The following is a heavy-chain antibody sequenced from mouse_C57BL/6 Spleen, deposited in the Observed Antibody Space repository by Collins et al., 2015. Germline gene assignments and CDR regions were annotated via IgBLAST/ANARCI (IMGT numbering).Heavy chain of an antibody. D-gene: IGHD2-1*01. CDR3: ARPAGNYEYFDV. V-gene: IGHV1-82*01. CDR1: GYAFSSSW. Sequence: VQLQQSGPELVKPGASVKISCKASGYAFSSSWMNWVKQRPGKGLEWIGRIYPGDGDTNYNGKFKGKATLTADKSSSTAYMQLSSLTSEDSAVYFCARPAGNYEYFDVWGTGTTVTVSS. CDR2: IYPGDGDT. J-gene: IGHJ1*03.